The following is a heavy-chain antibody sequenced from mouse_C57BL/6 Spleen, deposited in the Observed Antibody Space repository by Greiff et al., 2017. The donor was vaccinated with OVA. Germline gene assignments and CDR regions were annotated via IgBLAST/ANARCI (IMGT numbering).Heavy chain of an antibody. CDR1: GFTFSSYA. V-gene: IGHV5-4*01. J-gene: IGHJ4*01. CDR3: ARDTYYSKSAMDY. Sequence: EVKLMESGGGLVKPGGSLKLSCAASGFTFSSYAMSWVRQTPEKRLEWVATISDGGSYTYYPDNVKGRFTISRDNAKNNLYLQMSHLKSEDTAMYYGARDTYYSKSAMDYWGQGTSVTVSS. CDR2: ISDGGSYT. D-gene: IGHD2-5*01.